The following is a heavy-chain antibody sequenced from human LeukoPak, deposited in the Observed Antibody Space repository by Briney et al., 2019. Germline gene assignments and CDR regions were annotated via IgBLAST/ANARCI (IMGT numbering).Heavy chain of an antibody. D-gene: IGHD2-15*01. CDR1: GGSMNTYF. Sequence: PSETLSLTCTVSGGSMNTYFWSWIRQPPGKGLERMGYVYHTGSTTYKPSLKSRVTISVDTSKNQFSLKLSSVTAADTAVYYCARVRGSGGSYEYYHYMDVWGKGTTVTISS. CDR2: VYHTGST. CDR3: ARVRGSGGSYEYYHYMDV. V-gene: IGHV4-59*12. J-gene: IGHJ6*03.